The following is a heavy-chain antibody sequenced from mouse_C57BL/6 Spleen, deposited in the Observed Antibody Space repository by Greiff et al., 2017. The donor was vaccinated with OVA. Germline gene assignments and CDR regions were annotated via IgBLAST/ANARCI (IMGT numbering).Heavy chain of an antibody. CDR1: GFNIKDTY. D-gene: IGHD2-3*01. CDR3: AAIDDGYFDY. V-gene: IGHV14-3*01. CDR2: IDPANGTT. Sequence: VQLQQSGAELVRPGASVKLSCTASGFNIKDTYMHWVKQGPEQGLEWVGRIDPANGTTNYAPKFQGKATITGDTSSNTAYLQISSLTSEDTANYDCAAIDDGYFDYWGQGTTLTVSS. J-gene: IGHJ2*01.